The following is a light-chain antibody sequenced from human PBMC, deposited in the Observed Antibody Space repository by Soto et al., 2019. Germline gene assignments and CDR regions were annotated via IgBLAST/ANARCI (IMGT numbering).Light chain of an antibody. Sequence: EIWLTQSPGTLSLSPGDGATLSCGASQSVSSGYLAWYQQKPGQAPRLLIYGASRRATGIPDRFSGSGSGTDFTLSISRLEPEDFAVYWCQHYGNSPTFGQGTQVDVK. J-gene: IGKJ1*01. CDR1: QSVSSGY. CDR3: QHYGNSPT. CDR2: GAS. V-gene: IGKV3-20*01.